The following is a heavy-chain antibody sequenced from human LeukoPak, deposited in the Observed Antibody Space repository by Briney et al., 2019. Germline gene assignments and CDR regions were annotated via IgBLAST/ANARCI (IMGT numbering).Heavy chain of an antibody. CDR3: ARDPSSGYYPPYYMDV. CDR1: GFTFNDYA. Sequence: GRSLRLSCVGSGFTFNDYAMHWVRQAPGKGLEWVSGISWNSGRRGYADSVKGRFTISRDNAKNSLYLQMNSLRAEDTAVYYCARDPSSGYYPPYYMDVWGKGTTVTISS. CDR2: ISWNSGRR. V-gene: IGHV3-9*01. D-gene: IGHD3-22*01. J-gene: IGHJ6*03.